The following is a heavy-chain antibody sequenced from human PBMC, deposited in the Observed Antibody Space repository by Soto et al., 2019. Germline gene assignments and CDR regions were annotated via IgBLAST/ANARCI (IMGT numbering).Heavy chain of an antibody. D-gene: IGHD5-18*01. CDR3: ARLGYSYADY. J-gene: IGHJ4*02. V-gene: IGHV4-34*01. CDR1: GGSFSGYY. CDR2: INHSGST. Sequence: QVQLQQWGAGLLKPSETLSLTCAVYGGSFSGYYWSWIRQPPGKGLEWIGEINHSGSTNYNPSLKSRVTISVDTSKNQFSLKLSSVTAADTAVYYCARLGYSYADYWGQGTLVTVSS.